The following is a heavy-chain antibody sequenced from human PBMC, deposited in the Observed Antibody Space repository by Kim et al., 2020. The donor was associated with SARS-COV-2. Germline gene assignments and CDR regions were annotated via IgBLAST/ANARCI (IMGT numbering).Heavy chain of an antibody. V-gene: IGHV3-23*01. Sequence: GGSLRLSCAASGFTFSSYAMSWVRQAPGKGLEWVSAISGSGGSTYYADSVKGRFTISRDNSKNTLYLQMNSLRAEDTAVYYCAKAGGYDSSGYYYVPADVFDIWGQGTMVTVSS. CDR3: AKAGGYDSSGYYYVPADVFDI. J-gene: IGHJ3*02. CDR1: GFTFSSYA. CDR2: ISGSGGST. D-gene: IGHD3-22*01.